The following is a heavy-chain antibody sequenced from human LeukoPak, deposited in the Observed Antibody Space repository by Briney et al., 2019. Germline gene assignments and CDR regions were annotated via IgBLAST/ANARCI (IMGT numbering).Heavy chain of an antibody. CDR2: ISSDSSYI. CDR1: EFTFSSYT. V-gene: IGHV3-21*01. CDR3: ASGIYYASVHTGSPV. J-gene: IGHJ4*02. D-gene: IGHD3-10*01. Sequence: PGGSLRLSCAASEFTFSSYTMNWVRQAPGKGLEWVSSISSDSSYIYYTDSVKGRFTISRDNAKNSLYLQMNSLRAEDTAVYYCASGIYYASVHTGSPVGGQGTLVTVSS.